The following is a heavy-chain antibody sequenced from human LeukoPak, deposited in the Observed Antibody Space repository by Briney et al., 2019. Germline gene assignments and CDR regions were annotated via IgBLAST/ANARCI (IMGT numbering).Heavy chain of an antibody. D-gene: IGHD6-13*01. CDR1: GFTFSSYS. CDR2: ISSSSSYI. CDR3: ARPGYSSSWPRGWWFDP. Sequence: PGGSLRLSCAASGFTFSSYSMNWVRQAPGKGLEWVSSISSSSSYIYYADSVKGRFTISRDNAKNSLYLQMNSLRAEDTAVYYCARPGYSSSWPRGWWFDPWGQGTLVTVSS. V-gene: IGHV3-21*01. J-gene: IGHJ5*02.